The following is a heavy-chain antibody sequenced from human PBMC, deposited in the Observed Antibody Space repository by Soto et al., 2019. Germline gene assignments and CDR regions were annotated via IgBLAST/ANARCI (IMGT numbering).Heavy chain of an antibody. CDR1: GFTFSDYW. J-gene: IGHJ4*02. CDR3: ARDEAAQYYFDY. D-gene: IGHD6-13*01. Sequence: GGSLRLSCAVSGFTFSDYWMSWVRQAPGKGLEWVANIKQDGNEKYYVDSVKGRFTISRDNAKNTLYQQMNSLRAEDTAVYYCARDEAAQYYFDYWGQGTLVTVSS. CDR2: IKQDGNEK. V-gene: IGHV3-7*01.